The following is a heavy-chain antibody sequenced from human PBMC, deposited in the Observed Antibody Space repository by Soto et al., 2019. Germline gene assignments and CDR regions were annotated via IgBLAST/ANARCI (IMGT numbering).Heavy chain of an antibody. J-gene: IGHJ6*02. V-gene: IGHV3-30*18. CDR1: GFTFSSYG. D-gene: IGHD2-8*01. CDR3: AKDSAGVSDEFYYYGMDV. CDR2: ISYDGSNK. Sequence: GGSLRLFCAASGFTFSSYGMHWVRPAPGKVLEWVAVISYDGSNKYYADSVKGRFTISRDNSKNTLYLQMNSLRAEDTAVYYCAKDSAGVSDEFYYYGMDVWGQGTTVTVYS.